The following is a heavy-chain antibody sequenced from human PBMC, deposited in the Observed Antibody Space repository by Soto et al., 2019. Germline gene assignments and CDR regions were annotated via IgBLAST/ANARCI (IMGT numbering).Heavy chain of an antibody. CDR3: ARALAAYGYFDY. V-gene: IGHV3-33*01. D-gene: IGHD3-16*01. CDR1: GFTFSSYG. CDR2: IWYDGSNK. J-gene: IGHJ4*02. Sequence: PGGSLILSCAASGFTFSSYGMHWVRQAPGKGLEWVAVIWYDGSNKYYADSVKGRFTISRDNSKNTLYLQMNSLRAEDTAVYYCARALAAYGYFDYWGQGTLVTV.